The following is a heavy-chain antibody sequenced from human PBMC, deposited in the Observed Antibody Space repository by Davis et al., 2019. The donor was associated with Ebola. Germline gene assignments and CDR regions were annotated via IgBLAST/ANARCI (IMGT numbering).Heavy chain of an antibody. J-gene: IGHJ6*02. D-gene: IGHD5-18*01. CDR1: GFTFSTYA. Sequence: GGSLRLSCAASGFTFSTYAMSWVRQAPGKGLEWVSAISGSGGSTYYADSVKGRFTISRDNSKNTLYLQMNSLRAEDTAVYYCAKSHPDTAMVYYYYGMDVWGQGTTVTVSS. CDR2: ISGSGGST. CDR3: AKSHPDTAMVYYYYGMDV. V-gene: IGHV3-23*01.